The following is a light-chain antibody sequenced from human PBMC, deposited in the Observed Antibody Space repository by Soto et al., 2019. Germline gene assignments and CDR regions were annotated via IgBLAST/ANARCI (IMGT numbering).Light chain of an antibody. CDR2: KAS. CDR1: QSISSW. J-gene: IGKJ1*01. CDR3: QQYNSYST. V-gene: IGKV1-5*03. Sequence: DIQMTQSPSTLSASVGDRVTITCRASQSISSWLAWYQQKPGKAPKLLIYKASSLESGVPSRFSGSGSGKEFTLPLSSLQPDDFATYYCQQYNSYSTFGQGTKVEIK.